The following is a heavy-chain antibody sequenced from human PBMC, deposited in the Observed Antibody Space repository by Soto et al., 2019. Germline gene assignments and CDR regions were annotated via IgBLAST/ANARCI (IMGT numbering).Heavy chain of an antibody. CDR1: GFSLTSSGVG. Sequence: QITLKESGPTLVKPTQTLTLTCTFSGFSLTSSGVGVGWSRQPPGKALEWLALIYWDDDKRYSPSLKSRLTITKDTCKKPVSLTLTNMDPVDTATYYGAHRLTRYSWNYAFFDDWGQGTLITVSS. CDR3: AHRLTRYSWNYAFFDD. J-gene: IGHJ4*02. D-gene: IGHD1-26*01. CDR2: IYWDDDK. V-gene: IGHV2-5*02.